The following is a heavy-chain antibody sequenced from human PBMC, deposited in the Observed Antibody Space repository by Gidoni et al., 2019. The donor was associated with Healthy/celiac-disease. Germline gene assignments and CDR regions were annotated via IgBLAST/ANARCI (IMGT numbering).Heavy chain of an antibody. CDR2: ISSSSSYI. D-gene: IGHD3-22*01. CDR3: ARTQYYYDSSGSSDGY. V-gene: IGHV3-21*01. Sequence: EVQLVESGAGLVKPGGSLRLSSAASGFTISRYSMNWVRQAPGKGLEWVSSISSSSSYIYYADSVKGRFTISRENAKNSLYLQMNSLRAEDTAVYYCARTQYYYDSSGSSDGYWGQGTLVTVSS. CDR1: GFTISRYS. J-gene: IGHJ4*02.